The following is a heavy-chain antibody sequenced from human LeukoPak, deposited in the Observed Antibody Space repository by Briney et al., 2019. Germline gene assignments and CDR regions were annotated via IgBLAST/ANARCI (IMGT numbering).Heavy chain of an antibody. CDR2: IYTSGST. D-gene: IGHD3-10*01. CDR1: GGSFSGYY. J-gene: IGHJ4*02. Sequence: SETLSLTCAVYGGSFSGYYWSWIRQPAGKGLEWIGRIYTSGSTNYNPSLKSRVTISVDTSKNQFSLKLSSVTAADTAVYYCARDTYYRLDYWGQGTLVTVSS. CDR3: ARDTYYRLDY. V-gene: IGHV4-4*07.